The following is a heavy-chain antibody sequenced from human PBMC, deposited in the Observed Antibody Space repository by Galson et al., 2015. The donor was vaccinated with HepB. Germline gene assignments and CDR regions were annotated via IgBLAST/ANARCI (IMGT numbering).Heavy chain of an antibody. CDR3: VKDRLQTGTYGWLDP. CDR2: ISGSGGRT. V-gene: IGHV3-23*01. J-gene: IGHJ5*02. Sequence: SLRLSCAASGFIFDNHGMSWARQAPGKGLEWISTISGSGGRTYYADSVKGRFTVSRDNSKNILYLQMSGLRDDDTAIYYCVKDRLQTGTYGWLDPWGQGTLDTVSS. D-gene: IGHD3-10*01. CDR1: GFIFDNHG.